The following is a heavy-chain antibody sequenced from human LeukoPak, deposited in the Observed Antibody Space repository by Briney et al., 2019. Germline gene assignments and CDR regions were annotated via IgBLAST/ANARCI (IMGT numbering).Heavy chain of an antibody. Sequence: GASVKVSCKAPGYTFTSYGISWVRQAPGQGLEWMGWISAYNGNTNYAQKLQGRVTMTTDTSTSTAYMELRSLRSDDTAVYYCARGSGVVVVAATPDVFDYWGQGTLVTVSS. CDR1: GYTFTSYG. D-gene: IGHD2-15*01. J-gene: IGHJ4*02. V-gene: IGHV1-18*01. CDR2: ISAYNGNT. CDR3: ARGSGVVVVAATPDVFDY.